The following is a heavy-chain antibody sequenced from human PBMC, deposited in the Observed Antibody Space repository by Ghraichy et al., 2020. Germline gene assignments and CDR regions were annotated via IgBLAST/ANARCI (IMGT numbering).Heavy chain of an antibody. D-gene: IGHD5-12*01. J-gene: IGHJ3*02. CDR1: GYTLTELS. CDR3: ATVWGSGSGYDLGDAFDI. V-gene: IGHV1-24*01. CDR2: FDPEDGET. Sequence: ASVKVSCKVSGYTLTELSMHWVRQAPGKGLEWMGGFDPEDGETIYAQKFQGRVTMTEDTSTDTAYMELSSLRSEDTAVYYCATVWGSGSGYDLGDAFDIWGQGTMVTVSS.